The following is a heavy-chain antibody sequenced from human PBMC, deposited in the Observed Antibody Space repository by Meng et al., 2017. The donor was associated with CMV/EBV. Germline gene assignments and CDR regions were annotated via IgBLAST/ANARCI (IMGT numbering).Heavy chain of an antibody. J-gene: IGHJ4*02. D-gene: IGHD1-1*01. CDR3: AERGGGY. V-gene: IGHV4-59*11. CDR1: GVSISTHY. CDR2: IHHSGRA. Sequence: QVQLQQSGPGLVQPSETLSLTCRVSGVSISTHYWSWIRQTPGKGLEWIASIHHSGRADYSPSLKSRISVSIDTSDSQLSLRLSSVTTADTAMYYCAERGGGYWGQGILVTVAS.